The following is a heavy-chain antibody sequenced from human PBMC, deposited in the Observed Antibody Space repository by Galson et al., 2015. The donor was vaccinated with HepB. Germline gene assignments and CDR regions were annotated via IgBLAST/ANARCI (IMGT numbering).Heavy chain of an antibody. Sequence: QSGAEVKKPGESLRISCKGSGYSFTSYWISWVRQMPGKGLEWMGRIDPSDSYTNYSPSFQGHVTISADKSISTAYLQWSSLKASDTAMYYCARRAAADYYDSSGYYYWWYFDLWGRGTLV. CDR2: IDPSDSYT. CDR1: GYSFTSYW. CDR3: ARRAAADYYDSSGYYYWWYFDL. D-gene: IGHD3-22*01. J-gene: IGHJ2*01. V-gene: IGHV5-10-1*01.